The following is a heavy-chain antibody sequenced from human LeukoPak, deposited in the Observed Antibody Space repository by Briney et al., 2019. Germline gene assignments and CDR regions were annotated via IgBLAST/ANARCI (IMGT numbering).Heavy chain of an antibody. CDR1: GVTFSGFA. CDR3: AKMKGHPLPKYYMDV. D-gene: IGHD1-26*01. V-gene: IGHV3-23*01. J-gene: IGHJ6*01. Sequence: GGSLRLSCAASGVTFSGFAMSWVRRTPGKGLEWVSGISGSGDNTLYADSVKGRFTISRDNSKDTLYLEMNSLRAEDTAIYYCAKMKGHPLPKYYMDVWGQGTTVTVSS. CDR2: ISGSGDNT.